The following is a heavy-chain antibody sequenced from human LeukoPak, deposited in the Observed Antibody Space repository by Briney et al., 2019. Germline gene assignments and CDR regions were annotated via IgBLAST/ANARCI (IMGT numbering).Heavy chain of an antibody. CDR1: GFTFSSYS. V-gene: IGHV3-21*01. Sequence: PGGSLRLSCAASGFTFSSYSMNWVRQAPGKGLEWVSSISSSSSYIYYADSVKGRFTISRDNAKNSLYLQMNSLRAGDTAVYYCARLRSSTSWGYYYYYMDVWGKGTTVTISS. D-gene: IGHD2-2*01. CDR2: ISSSSSYI. J-gene: IGHJ6*03. CDR3: ARLRSSTSWGYYYYYMDV.